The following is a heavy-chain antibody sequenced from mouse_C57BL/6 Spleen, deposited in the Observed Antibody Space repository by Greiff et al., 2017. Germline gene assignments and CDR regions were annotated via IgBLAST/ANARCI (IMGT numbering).Heavy chain of an antibody. D-gene: IGHD4-1*01. V-gene: IGHV1-4*01. CDR3: ARSTGAWFAY. CDR2: INPSSGYT. CDR1: GYTFTSYT. J-gene: IGHJ3*01. Sequence: VQLQQSGAELARPGASVKMSCKASGYTFTSYTMHWVKQRPGQGLEWIGYINPSSGYTKYNQKFKDKATLTADKSSSTAYMQLSSLTSEDSAVYYCARSTGAWFAYWGQGTPVTVSA.